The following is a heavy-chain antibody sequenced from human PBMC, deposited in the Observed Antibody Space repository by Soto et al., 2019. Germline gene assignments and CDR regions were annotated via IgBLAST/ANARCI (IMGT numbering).Heavy chain of an antibody. J-gene: IGHJ5*02. CDR3: ARLSSHPEWQWLVPGAGWFDP. D-gene: IGHD6-19*01. CDR2: IYYSGST. V-gene: IGHV4-39*01. Sequence: QLQLQESGPGLVKPSETLSLTCTVSGGSISSSSYYWGWIRQPPGKGLEWIGSIYYSGSTYYNPALKSRVTISVDTSKNQFSLKLSSVTAADTAVYYCARLSSHPEWQWLVPGAGWFDPWGQGTLVTVSS. CDR1: GGSISSSSYY.